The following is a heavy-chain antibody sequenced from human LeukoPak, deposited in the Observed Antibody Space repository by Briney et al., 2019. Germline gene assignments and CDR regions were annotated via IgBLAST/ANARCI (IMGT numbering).Heavy chain of an antibody. CDR1: GFTFDDYT. CDR2: ISWDGGST. J-gene: IGHJ4*02. V-gene: IGHV3-43*01. CDR3: TKDHTQLRVRGVIWDYFDY. D-gene: IGHD3-10*01. Sequence: GESPRLSCAASGFTFDDYTMHWVRQAPGKGLEGVSLISWDGGSTYYADSVKGRFTISRDNSKNSLYLQMNSLPNEDTALYYYTKDHTQLRVRGVIWDYFDYWGQGTLVTVSS.